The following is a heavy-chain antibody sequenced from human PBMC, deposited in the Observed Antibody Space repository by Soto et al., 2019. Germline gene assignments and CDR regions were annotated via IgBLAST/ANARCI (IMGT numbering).Heavy chain of an antibody. CDR3: ARVRFPAPMVRGVIDY. V-gene: IGHV1-18*01. CDR1: GYTFSHYG. Sequence: GASVKVSCKASGYTFSHYGIGWVRQAPGQGLEWMGWISAYNGNRHFAEGLRGRITMTTNTTTSTADMELRSLSSDDTAVYYCARVRFPAPMVRGVIDYWGQGTLVTVSS. J-gene: IGHJ4*02. CDR2: ISAYNGNR. D-gene: IGHD3-10*01.